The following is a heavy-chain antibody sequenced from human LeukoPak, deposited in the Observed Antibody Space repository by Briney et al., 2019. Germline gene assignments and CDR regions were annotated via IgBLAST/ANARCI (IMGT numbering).Heavy chain of an antibody. V-gene: IGHV4-61*01. Sequence: SETLSLTCAVSGGSISSSNWWSWIRQPPGKGLEWIGYIYYSGSTNYNPSLKSRVTISVDTSKNQFSLKLSSVTAADTAVYYCARGYCSSTSCYAAYNWFDPWGQGTLVTVSS. CDR3: ARGYCSSTSCYAAYNWFDP. D-gene: IGHD2-2*01. CDR1: GGSISSSNW. J-gene: IGHJ5*02. CDR2: IYYSGST.